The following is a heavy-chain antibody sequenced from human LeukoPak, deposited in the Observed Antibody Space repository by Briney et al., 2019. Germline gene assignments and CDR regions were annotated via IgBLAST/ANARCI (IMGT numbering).Heavy chain of an antibody. CDR1: GFTFSSYE. Sequence: GGSLRLSCAASGFTFSSYEMNWVRQAPGKGLEGVSYISSSGSTIYYADSVKGRFTISRDNAKNSLYLQMNSLRAEDTAVYYCARQDYRDFDYWGQGTLVTVSS. D-gene: IGHD4-17*01. CDR2: ISSSGSTI. V-gene: IGHV3-48*03. J-gene: IGHJ4*02. CDR3: ARQDYRDFDY.